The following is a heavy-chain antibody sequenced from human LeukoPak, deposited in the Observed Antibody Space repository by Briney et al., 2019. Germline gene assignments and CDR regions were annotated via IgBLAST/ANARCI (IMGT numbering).Heavy chain of an antibody. J-gene: IGHJ6*02. Sequence: RASVKVSCKASGYTFTNYGISWVRQAPGQGLEWMGWISPYNGNANYAQKLQGRVTMTTDTPTSTAYMELRSLRSDDTAVYYCARRGCSSTSCYPPGDYYYGMDVWGQGTTVTVSS. D-gene: IGHD2-2*01. CDR2: ISPYNGNA. CDR1: GYTFTNYG. V-gene: IGHV1-18*01. CDR3: ARRGCSSTSCYPPGDYYYGMDV.